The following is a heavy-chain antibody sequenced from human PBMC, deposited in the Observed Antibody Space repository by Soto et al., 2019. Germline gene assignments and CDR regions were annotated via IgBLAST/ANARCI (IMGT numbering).Heavy chain of an antibody. CDR3: ARDTGLYHDGMDV. CDR1: GFTFSSYW. J-gene: IGHJ6*02. V-gene: IGHV3-7*03. Sequence: GGSLRLSCADSGFTFSSYWMSWVRQAPGKGLEWVADIKQDGSEKYYVDSVKGRFTISRDNAKNSLYLQMNSMRPEDTALYYCARDTGLYHDGMDVWGQGTRVTVSS. CDR2: IKQDGSEK. D-gene: IGHD2-2*01.